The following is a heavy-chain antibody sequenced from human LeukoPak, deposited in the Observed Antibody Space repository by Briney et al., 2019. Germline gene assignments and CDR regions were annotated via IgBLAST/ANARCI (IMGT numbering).Heavy chain of an antibody. CDR2: INPNSGGT. CDR1: GYTFTGYY. J-gene: IGHJ4*02. Sequence: ASVKVSCKASGYTFTGYYMHWVRQAPGQGLEWMGWINPNSGGTNYAQKFQGRVTMTRDTSISTAYMELSRLRSDDTAVYYCARVITFGGVIAYDYWGQGTQVTVSS. V-gene: IGHV1-2*02. D-gene: IGHD3-16*02. CDR3: ARVITFGGVIAYDY.